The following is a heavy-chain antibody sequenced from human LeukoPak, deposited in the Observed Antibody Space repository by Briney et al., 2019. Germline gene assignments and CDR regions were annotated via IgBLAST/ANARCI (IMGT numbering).Heavy chain of an antibody. Sequence: ASVKVSCKVSGYTLTELSMHWVRQAPGKGLEWMGGFDPEDGETIYAQKFQGRVTMTEDTSTDTAYMELSSLRSEDTAVYYCATAELCGGYELPNLWGQGTLVTVSS. CDR2: FDPEDGET. J-gene: IGHJ5*02. CDR3: ATAELCGGYELPNL. V-gene: IGHV1-24*01. D-gene: IGHD5-12*01. CDR1: GYTLTELS.